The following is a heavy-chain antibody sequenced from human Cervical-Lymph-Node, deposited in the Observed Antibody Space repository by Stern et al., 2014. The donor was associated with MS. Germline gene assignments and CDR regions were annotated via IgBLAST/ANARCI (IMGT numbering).Heavy chain of an antibody. D-gene: IGHD6-19*01. V-gene: IGHV1-2*06. J-gene: IGHJ4*02. CDR1: GYRLTDYY. CDR2: MNTNSGGT. CDR3: ASISPEGLDAKWTDY. Sequence: VQLVESGAEVKKPGASVKVSCKASGYRLTDYYLHWVRQAPGQGLELIGRMNTNSGGTNYAQRFKGRVTMTRDKSISTAYMELSRLRSDDTAVYYCASISPEGLDAKWTDYWGQGTLVTVSS.